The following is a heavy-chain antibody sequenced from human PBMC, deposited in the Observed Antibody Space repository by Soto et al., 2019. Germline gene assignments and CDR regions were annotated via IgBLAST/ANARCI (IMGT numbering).Heavy chain of an antibody. CDR3: AKDLYGSGSYSSDY. D-gene: IGHD3-10*01. Sequence: VQLLESGGGLVQPGGSLRLSCAASGFTFSSYAMSWVRQAPGKGLEGVSAISGSGGSTYYADSVKGRFTISRDNSKNTLYLQMNSLRAEDTAVYYCAKDLYGSGSYSSDYWGQGTLVTISS. CDR2: ISGSGGST. CDR1: GFTFSSYA. V-gene: IGHV3-23*01. J-gene: IGHJ4*02.